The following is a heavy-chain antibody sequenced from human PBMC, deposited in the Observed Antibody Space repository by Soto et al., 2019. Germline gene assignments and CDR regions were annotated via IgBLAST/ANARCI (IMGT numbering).Heavy chain of an antibody. D-gene: IGHD5-12*01. Sequence: SETLSLTCTVSDGSISSGGYYRSWIRQPPGKGLEWIGYIYYSGSTYYNPSLKSRVTISVDTSKNQFSLKLSSVTAADTAVYYCARRVATTAEGWFDPWGQGTLVTVSS. CDR2: IYYSGST. V-gene: IGHV4-30-4*08. J-gene: IGHJ5*02. CDR3: ARRVATTAEGWFDP. CDR1: DGSISSGGYY.